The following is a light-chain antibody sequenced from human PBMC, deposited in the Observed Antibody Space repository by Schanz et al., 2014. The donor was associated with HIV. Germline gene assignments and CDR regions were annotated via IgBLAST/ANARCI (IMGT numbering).Light chain of an antibody. CDR3: SSYTSVTTLHVV. V-gene: IGLV2-8*01. Sequence: QSALTQPPSASGSPGQSVTISCTGTSSDVGDYNYVSWYQHHPAEPPKLIIYEVNKRPSGVPNRFSGSKSGNTASLTISGLQPEDEAEYYCSSYTSVTTLHVVFGGGTKLTVL. J-gene: IGLJ2*01. CDR2: EVN. CDR1: SSDVGDYNY.